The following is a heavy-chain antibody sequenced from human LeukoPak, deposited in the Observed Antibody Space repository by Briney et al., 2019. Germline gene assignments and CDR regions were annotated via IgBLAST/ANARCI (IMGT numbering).Heavy chain of an antibody. V-gene: IGHV3-30*18. CDR3: AKDRPNYYESSGPLEGDALDI. CDR1: GFTFSSFA. J-gene: IGHJ3*02. CDR2: VSNDGNDK. Sequence: GGSLRLSCATSGFTFSSFAMTWVRQAPGKGLEWVAIVSNDGNDKKYADIVAGRFTISRDNPKNTVFLQMNSLRPEDTALYYCAKDRPNYYESSGPLEGDALDIWGQGTMVIVSS. D-gene: IGHD3-22*01.